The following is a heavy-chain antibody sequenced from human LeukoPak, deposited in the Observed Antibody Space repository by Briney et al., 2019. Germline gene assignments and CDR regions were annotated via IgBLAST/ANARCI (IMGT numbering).Heavy chain of an antibody. CDR1: GFTFSSYG. CDR2: ISGSGGST. V-gene: IGHV3-23*01. Sequence: GGSLRLSCAASGFTFSSYGMSWVRQAPGKGLEWVSAISGSGGSTYYADSVKGRFTISRDNSKNTLYLQMNSLRAEDTALYYCARAYSSGWYGDFDYWGQGTLVTVSS. D-gene: IGHD6-19*01. J-gene: IGHJ4*02. CDR3: ARAYSSGWYGDFDY.